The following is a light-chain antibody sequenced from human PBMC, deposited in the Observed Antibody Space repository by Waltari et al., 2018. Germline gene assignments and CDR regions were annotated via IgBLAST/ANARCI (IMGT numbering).Light chain of an antibody. J-gene: IGLJ2*01. CDR3: QAWDSSTVV. CDR2: QEN. Sequence: SYELTQPPSVSVSPGQTATITCSGDKLDSKYAFWYQQRAGQSPALVIYQENKRPSGIPERFSGSNSGNTATLTISGTQAMDGADYYCQAWDSSTVVFGGGTKLTVL. V-gene: IGLV3-1*01. CDR1: KLDSKY.